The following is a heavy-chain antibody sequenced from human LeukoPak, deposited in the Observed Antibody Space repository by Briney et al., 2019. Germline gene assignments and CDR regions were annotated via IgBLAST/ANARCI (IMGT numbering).Heavy chain of an antibody. CDR2: TSGSSGNT. J-gene: IGHJ4*02. CDR3: AKASSAGDSSSWNY. Sequence: GGSLRLSCAASGFTFSSCTMNWVRQAPGKGLEWVSTTSGSSGNTYYADSVKGRFTFSRDNSKNTLHLQMNSLRAEDTAIYYCAKASSAGDSSSWNYWGQGILVTVSS. D-gene: IGHD6-13*01. V-gene: IGHV3-23*01. CDR1: GFTFSSCT.